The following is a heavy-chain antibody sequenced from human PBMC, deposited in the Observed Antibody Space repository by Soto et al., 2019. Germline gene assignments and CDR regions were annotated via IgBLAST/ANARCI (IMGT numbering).Heavy chain of an antibody. J-gene: IGHJ4*02. CDR1: GYTFTSYY. Sequence: QVQLVQSGAEVKKPGASVKVSCKASGYTFTSYYMHWVRQAPGQGLEWMGIINPSGGSTSYAQKFQGRVTMTRDTSTSTVYMELSSLRSEDTAVYYCARSPNYDYVWGSYRLLLEVGFDYWGQGTLVTVSS. D-gene: IGHD3-16*02. CDR3: ARSPNYDYVWGSYRLLLEVGFDY. V-gene: IGHV1-46*01. CDR2: INPSGGST.